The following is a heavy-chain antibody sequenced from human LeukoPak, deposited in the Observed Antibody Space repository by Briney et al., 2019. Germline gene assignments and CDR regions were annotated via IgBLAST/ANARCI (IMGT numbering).Heavy chain of an antibody. Sequence: GRSLRLSCAASGFTFSSYGMHWVRQAPGKGLEWVAVIWYDGSKSYADSVKGRFTISRDNSKNTLYVQMNSVRAEDTAVYYCARDARDDYGDGIDYWGQGTLVTVSS. J-gene: IGHJ4*02. D-gene: IGHD4-17*01. CDR2: IWYDGSK. V-gene: IGHV3-33*01. CDR3: ARDARDDYGDGIDY. CDR1: GFTFSSYG.